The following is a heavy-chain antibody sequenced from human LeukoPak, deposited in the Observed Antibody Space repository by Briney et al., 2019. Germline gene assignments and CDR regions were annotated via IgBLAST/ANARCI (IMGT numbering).Heavy chain of an antibody. J-gene: IGHJ4*02. V-gene: IGHV4-59*02. Sequence: SETLSLTCTVSGGSVRSYYWTWMRQPPGKELEWLGYIYYTGTTNYNPSLKSRLTISVDTSKDHFSLKLNSVTAADTAVYYCAREVTGTSCSFDYWGQGALVTVSS. CDR3: AREVTGTSCSFDY. CDR2: IYYTGTT. CDR1: GGSVRSYY. D-gene: IGHD6-19*01.